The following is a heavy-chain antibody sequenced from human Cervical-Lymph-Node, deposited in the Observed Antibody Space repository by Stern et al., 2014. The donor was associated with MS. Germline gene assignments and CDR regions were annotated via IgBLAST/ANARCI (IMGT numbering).Heavy chain of an antibody. CDR2: INTNTGNP. V-gene: IGHV7-4-1*02. CDR3: AVRWAASWYQDWYFDL. Sequence: VQLVESGSELKKPGASVKVSCKASGYTFTSYAMNWVRQAPGQGLEWMGWINTNTGNPTYAQGFTGRFVFSLDTSVSTAYLQISSLKAEDTAVYYCAVRWAASWYQDWYFDLWGRGTLVTVSS. D-gene: IGHD6-13*01. CDR1: GYTFTSYA. J-gene: IGHJ2*01.